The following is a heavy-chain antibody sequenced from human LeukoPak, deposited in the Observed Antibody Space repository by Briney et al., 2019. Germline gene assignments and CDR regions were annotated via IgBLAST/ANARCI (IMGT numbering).Heavy chain of an antibody. J-gene: IGHJ4*02. D-gene: IGHD3-16*02. Sequence: ASVKVSCKTSGYTFSNYDIYWVRQAPGQGLEWMGIINPSGGNTTYAQKFQGRVTMTRDMSTSTIYMELSSLRSEDTAMYYCARDGLRLGGLSLSFDYWGQGTLVTVSS. V-gene: IGHV1-46*01. CDR2: INPSGGNT. CDR3: ARDGLRLGGLSLSFDY. CDR1: GYTFSNYD.